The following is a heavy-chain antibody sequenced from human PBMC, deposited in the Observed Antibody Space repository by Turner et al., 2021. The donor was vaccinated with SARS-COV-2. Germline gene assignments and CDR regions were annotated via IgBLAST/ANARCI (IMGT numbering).Heavy chain of an antibody. J-gene: IGHJ4*02. D-gene: IGHD3-16*02. CDR3: ARGMFRFGGVIVRPFDY. Sequence: QVQLVQSGAEVKKPGASVKVSCKAAGYNFTSYDINWVRQATGHRLDGMEWMSPNSGNTGYAQKFQGRVTMTRNTSLSTAYMELSSLRSEDTAVYYCARGMFRFGGVIVRPFDYWGQGTLVTVSS. V-gene: IGHV1-8*01. CDR2: MSPNSGNT. CDR1: GYNFTSYD.